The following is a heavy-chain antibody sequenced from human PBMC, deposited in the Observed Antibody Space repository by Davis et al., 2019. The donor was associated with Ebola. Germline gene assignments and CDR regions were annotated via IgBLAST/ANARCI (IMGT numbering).Heavy chain of an antibody. D-gene: IGHD6-13*01. V-gene: IGHV4-59*08. CDR3: ARKPEAGTWFDP. CDR1: GGSISSYY. CDR2: IYYSGST. Sequence: SETLSLTCTVSGGSISSYYWSWIRQPPGKGLEWIGYIYYSGSTNYNPSLKSRVTISVDTSKNHFSLKLSSVTAADTAVYYCARKPEAGTWFDPWGQGTLVTVSS. J-gene: IGHJ5*02.